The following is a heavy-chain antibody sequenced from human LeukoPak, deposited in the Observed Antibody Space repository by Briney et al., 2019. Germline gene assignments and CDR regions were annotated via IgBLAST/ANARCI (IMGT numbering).Heavy chain of an antibody. V-gene: IGHV1-69*06. Sequence: SVKVSCKASGYTFTGYYMHWVRQAPGQGLEWMGGIIPMFGTADYAQKLQGRVTITADNSTSTAYMELSSLRSEDTAVYYCAKGGYSNGRYYYYYMDVWGEGTTVTVSS. CDR2: IIPMFGTA. J-gene: IGHJ6*03. CDR3: AKGGYSNGRYYYYYMDV. D-gene: IGHD5-18*01. CDR1: GYTFTGYY.